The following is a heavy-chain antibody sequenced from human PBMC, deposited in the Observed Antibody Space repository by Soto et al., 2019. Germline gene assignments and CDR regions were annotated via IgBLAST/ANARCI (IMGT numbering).Heavy chain of an antibody. CDR1: GGSFSGYY. D-gene: IGHD3-10*01. Sequence: SETLSLTCAVYGGSFSGYYWSWIRQPPGKGLEWIGEINHSGSTNYNPSLKSRVTISVDTSKNQFSLKLSSVTAADTAVYYCARGVYYGSGSYYRIRPFDYWGQGTLVTVSS. CDR2: INHSGST. V-gene: IGHV4-34*01. CDR3: ARGVYYGSGSYYRIRPFDY. J-gene: IGHJ4*02.